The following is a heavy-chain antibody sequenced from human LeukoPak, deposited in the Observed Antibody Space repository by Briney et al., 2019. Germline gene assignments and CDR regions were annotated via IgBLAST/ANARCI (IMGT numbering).Heavy chain of an antibody. V-gene: IGHV4-38-2*01. CDR3: ARQVRYYYYMDV. D-gene: IGHD2-2*01. CDR1: GYSISSGYY. CDR2: IYHSGST. Sequence: PSETLSLTCAVSGYSISSGYYWGWIRQPPGKGLEWIGSIYHSGSTYYNPALKSRDTISVDTSKNQFSLKLSSLTAADTAVYYCARQVRYYYYMDVWGKGTTVTVSS. J-gene: IGHJ6*03.